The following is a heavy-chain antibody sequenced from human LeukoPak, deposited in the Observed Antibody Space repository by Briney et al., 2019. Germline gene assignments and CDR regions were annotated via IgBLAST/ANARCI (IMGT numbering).Heavy chain of an antibody. CDR3: AKAFFAGSGGNHKHFDS. V-gene: IGHV3-23*01. D-gene: IGHD3-10*01. J-gene: IGHJ4*02. CDR1: GXTFSNFA. Sequence: PGGSLRLSCAASGXTFSNFAVSWVRQAPGKGLEWVSAMSSVTYYADSVKGRFTISRDDSKSTLFLQMNSLRAEDTAVYYCAKAFFAGSGGNHKHFDSWGQGTLVTVSS. CDR2: MSSVT.